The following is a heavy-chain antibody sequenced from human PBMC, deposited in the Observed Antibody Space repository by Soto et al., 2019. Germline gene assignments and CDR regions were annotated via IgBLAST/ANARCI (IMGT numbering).Heavy chain of an antibody. D-gene: IGHD6-19*01. J-gene: IGHJ4*02. CDR3: ARDDGAMAFHH. Sequence: QVQLQESGPGLVKPSQTLSLTCTVSGGSISSDPYYWSWIRQHPVKGLEWIAYIYYSGSTYYNPSLKSRITISLDTSRNRFFLNLSSVSAADTAKYYCARDDGAMAFHHWGQGTLVTVST. CDR1: GGSISSDPYY. CDR2: IYYSGST. V-gene: IGHV4-31*03.